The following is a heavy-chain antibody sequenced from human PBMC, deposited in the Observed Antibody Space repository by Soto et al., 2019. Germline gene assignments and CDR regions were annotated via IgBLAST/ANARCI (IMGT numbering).Heavy chain of an antibody. CDR1: GGSISRSNW. V-gene: IGHV4-4*02. CDR2: IYHSGST. CDR3: ARDSPHRGWYSPEVFWFDP. D-gene: IGHD6-19*01. J-gene: IGHJ5*02. Sequence: QVQLQESGPGLVKPSWTLSLTCAVSGGSISRSNWWSCVRQPPGEGLEWIGEIYHSGSTNYNPSLNPRVTISVDKSKNQFSLKLSSVAAADTAVYSCARDSPHRGWYSPEVFWFDPWGQGTLVTVSS.